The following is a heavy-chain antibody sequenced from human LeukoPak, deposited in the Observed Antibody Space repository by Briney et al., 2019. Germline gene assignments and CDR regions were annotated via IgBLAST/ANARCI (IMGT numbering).Heavy chain of an antibody. D-gene: IGHD3-9*01. J-gene: IGHJ3*02. CDR2: IYYSGST. CDR1: GGSISSSSYY. CDR3: AGAMTGNDAFDI. Sequence: NPSETLSLTCTVSGGSISSSSYYWGWIRRPPGKGLEWIGSIYYSGSTYYNPSLKSRVTISVDTSKNQLSLKLSSVTAADTAVYYCAGAMTGNDAFDIWGQGTMVTVSS. V-gene: IGHV4-39*01.